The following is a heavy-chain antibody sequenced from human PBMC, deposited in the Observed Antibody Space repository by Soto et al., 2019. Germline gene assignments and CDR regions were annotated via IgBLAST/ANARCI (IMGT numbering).Heavy chain of an antibody. CDR3: ARGEYYYDSSGSETYGMDV. J-gene: IGHJ6*02. Sequence: ASVKVSCKASGYTFTSYYMHWVRQAPGQGLEWMGIINPSGGSTSCAQKFQGRVTMTRDTSTSTVYMELSSLRSEDTAVYYCARGEYYYDSSGSETYGMDVWGQGTTVTVSS. CDR1: GYTFTSYY. V-gene: IGHV1-46*01. D-gene: IGHD3-22*01. CDR2: INPSGGST.